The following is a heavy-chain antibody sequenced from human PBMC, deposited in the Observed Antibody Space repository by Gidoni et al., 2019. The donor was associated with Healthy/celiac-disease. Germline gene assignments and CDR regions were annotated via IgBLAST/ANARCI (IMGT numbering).Heavy chain of an antibody. CDR3: ARGYYGSGSYPYYYYYYMDV. J-gene: IGHJ6*03. CDR2: INHSGST. V-gene: IGHV4-34*01. CDR1: GGSFSGYS. D-gene: IGHD3-10*01. Sequence: QVQLPQWGAGLVKPSATLSLTCAVYGGSFSGYSCSWIRQPPGKGLEWIGEINHSGSTNYNPSLKSRVTISVDTSKNQFSLKLSSVTAADTAVYYCARGYYGSGSYPYYYYYYMDVWGKGTTVTVSS.